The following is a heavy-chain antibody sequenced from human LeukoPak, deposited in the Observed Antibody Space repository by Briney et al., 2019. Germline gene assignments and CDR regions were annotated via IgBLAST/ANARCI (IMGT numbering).Heavy chain of an antibody. D-gene: IGHD3-10*01. J-gene: IGHJ4*02. V-gene: IGHV4-59*01. Sequence: SETLSLTCTVSGXSISSYHWSWIRQPPGKGQEWIGYIYYSGSTNYNPSLKSRVTISVDTSKNQFSLKLSSVTAADTAVYYCARVGYGGFYFDYWGQGTLVTVSS. CDR3: ARVGYGGFYFDY. CDR2: IYYSGST. CDR1: GXSISSYH.